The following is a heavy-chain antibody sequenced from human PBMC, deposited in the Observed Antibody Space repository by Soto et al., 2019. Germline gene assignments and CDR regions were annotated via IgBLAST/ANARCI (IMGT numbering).Heavy chain of an antibody. J-gene: IGHJ4*02. Sequence: PGGSLRLSCAASGFTFSIYAMSWVRQAPGKGLEWVSAISGSGGNTYYADSVKGRFTISRDNSKNTLFLQMNSLRAEDTAVYYWVNDIWIAVAGTCYCGQVNLVTVSS. CDR1: GFTFSIYA. D-gene: IGHD6-19*01. CDR3: VNDIWIAVAGTCY. CDR2: ISGSGGNT. V-gene: IGHV3-23*01.